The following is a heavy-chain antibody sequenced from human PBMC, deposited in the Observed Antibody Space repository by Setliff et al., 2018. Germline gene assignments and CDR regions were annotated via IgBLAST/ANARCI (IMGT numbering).Heavy chain of an antibody. D-gene: IGHD2-2*01. J-gene: IGHJ3*02. V-gene: IGHV1-69*05. CDR1: GGTFSSYG. CDR2: TIPIFGST. CDR3: XXDRAAIVVGPPTAAFDI. Sequence: GASVKVSCKASGGTFSSYGISWVRQAPGQGLEWMGGTIPIFGSTNYAQKFQDRVTIITXXXTSTAXMXXXXXXXXXXXXXXXXXDRAAIVVGPPTAAFDIWGQGTMVTVSS.